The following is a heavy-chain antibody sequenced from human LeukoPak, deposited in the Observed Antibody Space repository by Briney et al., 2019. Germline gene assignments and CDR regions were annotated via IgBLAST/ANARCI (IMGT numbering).Heavy chain of an antibody. J-gene: IGHJ3*02. CDR1: GFKFSEYY. V-gene: IGHV3-72*01. D-gene: IGHD4/OR15-4a*01. CDR3: VRVNDFDANGDSTDAFHI. Sequence: GGSLRLSCAASGFKFSEYYMDWVRQTQGKGLEWVGRIRKRSKRYTTDSVASVKGRFTISRDDSKNSVYLRMNSLRPEDTAIYYCVRVNDFDANGDSTDAFHIWGQGTMVTVSS. CDR2: IRKRSKRYTT.